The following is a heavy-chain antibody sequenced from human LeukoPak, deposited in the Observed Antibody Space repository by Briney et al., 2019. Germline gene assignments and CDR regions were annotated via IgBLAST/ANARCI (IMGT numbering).Heavy chain of an antibody. D-gene: IGHD7-27*01. V-gene: IGHV1-2*04. CDR1: GYTFTGYY. Sequence: ASVNVSCKASGYTFTGYYMHWVRQAPGQGLEWMGWINPNSGGTNYAQKFQGWVTMTRDTSISTAYMELSRLRSDDTAVYYCARAAFWGSNSHYYGMDVWGQGTTVTVSS. CDR3: ARAAFWGSNSHYYGMDV. J-gene: IGHJ6*02. CDR2: INPNSGGT.